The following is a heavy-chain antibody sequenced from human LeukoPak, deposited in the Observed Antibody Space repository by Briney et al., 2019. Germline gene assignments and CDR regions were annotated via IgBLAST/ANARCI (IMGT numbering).Heavy chain of an antibody. CDR3: ARAPFVKKRYSSGWRFDY. D-gene: IGHD6-19*01. CDR1: GYTFTSYD. V-gene: IGHV1-8*03. Sequence: ASVKVSCKASGYTFTSYDINWVRQATGQGLEWMGWMNPNSGNTGYAQKFQGRVTITRNTSISTAYMELSSLRSEDTAVYYCARAPFVKKRYSSGWRFDYWGQGTLVTVSS. J-gene: IGHJ4*02. CDR2: MNPNSGNT.